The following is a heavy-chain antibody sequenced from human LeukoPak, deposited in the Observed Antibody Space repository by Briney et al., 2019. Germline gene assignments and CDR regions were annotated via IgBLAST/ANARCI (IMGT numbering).Heavy chain of an antibody. V-gene: IGHV3-30*03. J-gene: IGHJ4*02. CDR1: GFTFSSYG. CDR2: ISYDGSNK. D-gene: IGHD2/OR15-2a*01. CDR3: VSFYETY. Sequence: GRSLRLSCAASGFTFSSYGMHWVRQAPGKGLEWVAVISYDGSNKYYADSVKGRFTISKDNAKNTVYLQMNSLRAEDMAVYYCVSFYETYWGRGTLVTVSS.